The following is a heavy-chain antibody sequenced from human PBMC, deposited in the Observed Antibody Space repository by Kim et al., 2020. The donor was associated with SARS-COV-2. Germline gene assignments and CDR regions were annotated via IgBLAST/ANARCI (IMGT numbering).Heavy chain of an antibody. Sequence: SEKDYGDSEKGRFSVSRGNAKNSLYLQRNSLRDGDTAVYYCAKGRGGMDVWGQGTRVTVSS. V-gene: IGHV3-7*03. CDR2: SEK. CDR3: AKGRGGMDV. J-gene: IGHJ6*02.